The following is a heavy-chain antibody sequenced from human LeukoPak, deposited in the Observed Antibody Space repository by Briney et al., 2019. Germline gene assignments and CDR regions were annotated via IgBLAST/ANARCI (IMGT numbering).Heavy chain of an antibody. D-gene: IGHD2-2*01. J-gene: IGHJ3*02. CDR1: GYTFTGYY. CDR2: INPNSGGT. Sequence: ASVKVSCKASGYTFTGYYMHWVRQAPGQGLEWMGWINPNSGGTNYAQKFQGRVTMTRDTSISTAHMELSRLRSDDTAVYYCARYCSSTSCYGAFDIWGQGTMVTVSS. V-gene: IGHV1-2*02. CDR3: ARYCSSTSCYGAFDI.